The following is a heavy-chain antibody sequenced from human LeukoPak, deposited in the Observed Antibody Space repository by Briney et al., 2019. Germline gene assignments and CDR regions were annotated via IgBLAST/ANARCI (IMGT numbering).Heavy chain of an antibody. D-gene: IGHD2-21*02. J-gene: IGHJ4*02. CDR2: IRYDGSNK. V-gene: IGHV3-30*02. CDR3: ARGTDCFDY. CDR1: GFTLSSYG. Sequence: GGSLRLSCAASGFTLSSYGMHWVRQAPGKGLEWVAFIRYDGSNKYYADSVKGRFTISRDNAKNSLYLQMNSLRAEDTAVYYCARGTDCFDYWGQGTLVTVSS.